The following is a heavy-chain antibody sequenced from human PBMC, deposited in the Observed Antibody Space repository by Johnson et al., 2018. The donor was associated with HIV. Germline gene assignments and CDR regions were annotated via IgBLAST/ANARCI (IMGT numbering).Heavy chain of an antibody. Sequence: QMQLVESGGGVVQPGGSLRLSCAASGFTFSSYGMHWVRQAPGKGLEWVAFIRYDGSNKYYAYSVKGRFTISRDNSKNTLYLQMNSLRAEDTAVYYCAKDQYYYDSSGYSDAFDIWGQGTMVTVSS. D-gene: IGHD3-22*01. J-gene: IGHJ3*02. CDR2: IRYDGSNK. CDR1: GFTFSSYG. CDR3: AKDQYYYDSSGYSDAFDI. V-gene: IGHV3-30*02.